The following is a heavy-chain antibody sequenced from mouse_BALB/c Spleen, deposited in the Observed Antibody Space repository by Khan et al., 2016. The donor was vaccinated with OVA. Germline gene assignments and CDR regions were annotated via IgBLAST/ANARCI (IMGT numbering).Heavy chain of an antibody. D-gene: IGHD1-1*01. Sequence: EVELVESGGGFVKPGGSLKLSCAASGFTFSNYGLSWVRQTPEKRLEWVATISSGGSYTYYPDSVQGRFTISRDNAENTLYLQMSSLRSEDTAMYYCARTPGYYSSGYFDYWGQGTTLTVSS. CDR1: GFTFSNYG. J-gene: IGHJ2*01. CDR2: ISSGGSYT. V-gene: IGHV5-9-3*01. CDR3: ARTPGYYSSGYFDY.